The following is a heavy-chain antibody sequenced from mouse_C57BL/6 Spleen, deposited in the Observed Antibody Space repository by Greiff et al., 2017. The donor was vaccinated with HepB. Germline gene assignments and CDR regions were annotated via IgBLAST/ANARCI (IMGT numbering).Heavy chain of an antibody. D-gene: IGHD1-1*01. V-gene: IGHV5-4*01. CDR3: ARDYYGSSYVDY. CDR1: GFTFSSYA. Sequence: EVKLMESGGGLVKPGGSLKLSCAASGFTFSSYAMSWVRQTPEKRLEWVATISDGGSYTYYPDNVKGRFTISRDNAKNNLYLQMSHLKSEDTAMYYCARDYYGSSYVDYWGQGTTLTVSS. J-gene: IGHJ2*01. CDR2: ISDGGSYT.